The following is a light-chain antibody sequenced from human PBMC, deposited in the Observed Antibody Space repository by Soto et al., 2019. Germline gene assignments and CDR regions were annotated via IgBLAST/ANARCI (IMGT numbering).Light chain of an antibody. CDR3: QQRHMWPIT. J-gene: IGKJ5*01. CDR1: QSVSTD. V-gene: IGKV3-15*01. Sequence: EIVMTQSPATLSVSPGEGATLSCRASQSVSTDLAWYRQKPGQAPRLLIYGASSRAPDIPARFSGSGSGTEFTLTISRLQSEDSAVYYCQQRHMWPITFGQGTRLEIK. CDR2: GAS.